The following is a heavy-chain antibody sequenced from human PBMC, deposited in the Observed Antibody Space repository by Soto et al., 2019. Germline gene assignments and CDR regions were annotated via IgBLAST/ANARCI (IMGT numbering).Heavy chain of an antibody. V-gene: IGHV4-61*02. D-gene: IGHD6-19*01. CDR3: ARALVFEYSSGWTRWFDP. J-gene: IGHJ5*02. CDR2: IYTSGST. Sequence: SETLSLTCTVSGGSIRSSNYYWSWIRQPAGKGLEWIGRIYTSGSTNYNPSLKSRVTMSVDTSKNQFSLKLSSVTAADTAVYYCARALVFEYSSGWTRWFDPWGQGTLVTVSS. CDR1: GGSIRSSNYY.